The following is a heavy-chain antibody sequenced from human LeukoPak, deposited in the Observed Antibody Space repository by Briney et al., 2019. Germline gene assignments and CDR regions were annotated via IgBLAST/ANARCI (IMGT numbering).Heavy chain of an antibody. V-gene: IGHV3-23*01. D-gene: IGHD4-17*01. CDR1: GFTFSSYA. CDR2: ISGSGGST. J-gene: IGHJ4*02. Sequence: QPGGSLRLSCAASGFTFSSYAMSWVRQAPWKGLEWVSAISGSGGSTYYADSVKGRFTISRDNSKNTLYLQMNSLRAEDTAVYYCANTHCGDYELPAIYYFDYWGQGTLVTVSS. CDR3: ANTHCGDYELPAIYYFDY.